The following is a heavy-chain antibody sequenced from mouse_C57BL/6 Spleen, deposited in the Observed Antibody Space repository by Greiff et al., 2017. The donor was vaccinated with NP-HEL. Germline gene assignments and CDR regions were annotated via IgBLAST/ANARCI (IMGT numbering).Heavy chain of an antibody. CDR2: INPSNGGT. V-gene: IGHV1-53*01. J-gene: IGHJ2*01. D-gene: IGHD2-2*01. CDR1: GYTFTSYW. CDR3: ARESTMVTTNY. Sequence: VQLQQSGTELVKPGASVKLSCKASGYTFTSYWLHWVKQRPGQGLEWIGNINPSNGGTNYNEKFKGKATLTVDKSSSTAYMQLSSLTSKDSAVYYCARESTMVTTNYWGQGTTLTVSS.